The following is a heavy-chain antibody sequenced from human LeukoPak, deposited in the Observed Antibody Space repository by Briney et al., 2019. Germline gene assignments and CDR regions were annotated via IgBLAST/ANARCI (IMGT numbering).Heavy chain of an antibody. CDR3: ARLRFYDSSIDY. D-gene: IGHD3-22*01. V-gene: IGHV4-4*09. CDR2: IYTSGST. Sequence: PSETLSLTCTVSGGSISSYYWSWIRQPPGKGLEWIGYIYTSGSTNYNPSLKSRVTISVDTSKSQFSLKLSSVTAADTAVYYCARLRFYDSSIDYWGQGTLVTVSS. CDR1: GGSISSYY. J-gene: IGHJ4*02.